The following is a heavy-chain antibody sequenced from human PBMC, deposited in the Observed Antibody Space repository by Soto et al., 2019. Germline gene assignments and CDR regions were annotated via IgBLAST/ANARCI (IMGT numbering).Heavy chain of an antibody. CDR3: ATVDTAMVYYYYGMDV. J-gene: IGHJ6*02. CDR2: IIPIFGTA. CDR1: GGTFSSYA. V-gene: IGHV1-69*12. D-gene: IGHD5-18*01. Sequence: QVQLVQSGAEVKKPGSSVKVSCKASGGTFSSYAISWVRQAPGQGLEWMGGIIPIFGTANYAQKFQGRVTITADESTSTAYMELSSLRSADTAVYYCATVDTAMVYYYYGMDVWGQGTTVTVSS.